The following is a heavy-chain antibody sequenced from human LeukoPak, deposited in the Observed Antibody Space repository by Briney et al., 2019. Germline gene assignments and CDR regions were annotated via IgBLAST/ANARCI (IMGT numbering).Heavy chain of an antibody. V-gene: IGHV3-30*03. Sequence: GGSLRLSCAASGFTFSSSGMHWVRQAPGKGLGWVAVISYHGSNKDYVDSVKGRFTISRDNSKNTLYLQMNSLRAEDTAVYYCARQLGGGRIFDYWGQGTLVTVSS. J-gene: IGHJ4*02. CDR2: ISYHGSNK. D-gene: IGHD1-26*01. CDR1: GFTFSSSG. CDR3: ARQLGGGRIFDY.